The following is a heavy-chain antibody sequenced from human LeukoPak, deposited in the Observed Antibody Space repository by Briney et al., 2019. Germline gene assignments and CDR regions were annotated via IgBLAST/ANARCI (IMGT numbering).Heavy chain of an antibody. CDR1: GFTFSSYG. CDR3: AKDKGLTMVRGVKE. CDR2: ISYDGSNK. V-gene: IGHV3-30*18. Sequence: GRSLRLSCAASGFTFSSYGMHWVRQAPGKGLEWGAVISYDGSNKYYADSVKGRFTFSRDNSKNALYLQMNSLRAEDTAVYYCAKDKGLTMVRGVKEWGQGTLVTVSS. J-gene: IGHJ4*02. D-gene: IGHD3-10*01.